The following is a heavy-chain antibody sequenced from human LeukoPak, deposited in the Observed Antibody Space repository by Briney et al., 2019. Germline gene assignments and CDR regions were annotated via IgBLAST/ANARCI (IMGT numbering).Heavy chain of an antibody. CDR1: GFSFSSYW. D-gene: IGHD7-27*01. CDR3: ASGDAWGH. J-gene: IGHJ4*02. CDR2: IKLDESER. Sequence: GGSLRLSCAASGFSFSSYWMSWVRQAPGKGLEWVANIKLDESERDYVDSVKGRFTISRDNAKNSLYLQMNSLRVEDTAVYYCASGDAWGHWGQGTLVTVSS. V-gene: IGHV3-7*01.